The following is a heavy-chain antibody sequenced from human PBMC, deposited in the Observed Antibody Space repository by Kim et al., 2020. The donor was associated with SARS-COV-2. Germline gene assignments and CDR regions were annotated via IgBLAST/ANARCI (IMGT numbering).Heavy chain of an antibody. Sequence: YADSVKGRFTTTRDNSKNTLYLQMNRLRAEDTAVYYCAKDLNDFWSGYYDWGQGTLVTVSS. J-gene: IGHJ4*02. CDR3: AKDLNDFWSGYYD. V-gene: IGHV3-23*01. D-gene: IGHD3-3*01.